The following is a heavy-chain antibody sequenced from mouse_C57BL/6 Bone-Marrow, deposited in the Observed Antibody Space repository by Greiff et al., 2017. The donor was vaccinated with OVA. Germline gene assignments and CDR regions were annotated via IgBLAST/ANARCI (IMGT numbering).Heavy chain of an antibody. CDR2: IYPGSGST. Sequence: QVQLQQPGAELVKPGASVKLSCKASGYTFTSYWITWVKQRPGQVLEWIGDIYPGSGSTNYNEKFKSKATLTVDTSSSTAYMQLSSLTSEDSAVYYCARGRYGSSYGDYWGQGTTLTVSS. D-gene: IGHD1-1*01. CDR3: ARGRYGSSYGDY. J-gene: IGHJ2*01. V-gene: IGHV1-55*01. CDR1: GYTFTSYW.